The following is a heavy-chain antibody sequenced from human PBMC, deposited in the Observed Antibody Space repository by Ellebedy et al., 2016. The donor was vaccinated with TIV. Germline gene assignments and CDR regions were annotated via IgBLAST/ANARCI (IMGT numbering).Heavy chain of an antibody. Sequence: GGSLRLSXEASRFIFSNYAMNWVRQAPGRGLEWVSGISDSGESTYYVESVKGRFTISRDNSKNTLYLQMNSLRDEDTAVYYCASWELDDILTGSRRGGDYWGQGTLVTVSS. D-gene: IGHD3-9*01. J-gene: IGHJ4*02. V-gene: IGHV3-23*01. CDR2: ISDSGEST. CDR1: RFIFSNYA. CDR3: ASWELDDILTGSRRGGDY.